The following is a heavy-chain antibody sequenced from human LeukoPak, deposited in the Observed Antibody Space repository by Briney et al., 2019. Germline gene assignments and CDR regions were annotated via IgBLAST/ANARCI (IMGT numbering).Heavy chain of an antibody. CDR2: TCYRSKWYK. D-gene: IGHD1-26*01. CDR1: GDRVSSNSAT. J-gene: IGHJ4*02. V-gene: IGHV6-1*01. CDR3: ARGRMGATKMGIDY. Sequence: SQTLSLTCAISGDRVSSNSATWSWIRQSPSRGLEWLGRTCYRSKWYKDYAVSVKSRITINADTSKNQFSLQLNSVTSEDTAVYYCARGRMGATKMGIDYWGQGTLVTVSS.